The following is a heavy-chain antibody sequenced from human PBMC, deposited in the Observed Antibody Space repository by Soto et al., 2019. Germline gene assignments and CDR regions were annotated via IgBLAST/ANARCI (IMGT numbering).Heavy chain of an antibody. CDR1: GFTFSSYS. CDR2: ISSSSSYI. Sequence: GGSLRLSCAASGFTFSSYSMNWVRQAPGKGLEWVSSISSSSSYIYYADSVKGRFTISRDNAKNSLYLQMNSLRAEDTAVYYCAREWGGSSWHTLGYFDLWGRGTLVTVSS. V-gene: IGHV3-21*01. D-gene: IGHD6-13*01. CDR3: AREWGGSSWHTLGYFDL. J-gene: IGHJ2*01.